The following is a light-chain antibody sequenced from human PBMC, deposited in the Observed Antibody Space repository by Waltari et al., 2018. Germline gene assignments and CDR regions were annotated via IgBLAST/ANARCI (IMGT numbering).Light chain of an antibody. CDR2: AAS. CDR1: QSIGSN. Sequence: IQMTQSPSSLSASVVDKVTITCRASQSIGSNLAWYQQKPGKVPKLLIYAASTLQSEVPSRFSGSGSGTDFTLTISSLQPEDVATYYCQKCDSAPFTFGPGTKLDIK. J-gene: IGKJ3*01. V-gene: IGKV1-27*01. CDR3: QKCDSAPFT.